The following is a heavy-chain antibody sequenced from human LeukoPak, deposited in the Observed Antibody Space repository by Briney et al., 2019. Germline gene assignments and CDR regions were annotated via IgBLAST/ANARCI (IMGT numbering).Heavy chain of an antibody. V-gene: IGHV4-39*07. J-gene: IGHJ4*02. Sequence: SETLSLTCTVSGGSISSSSYYWGWIRQPPGKGLEWIGSIDYSGSTYYNPSLKSRVTISVDTSKNQFSLKLSSVTAADTAVYYCARTRGIAAAGSPPGYFDYWGQGTLVTVSS. CDR2: IDYSGST. D-gene: IGHD6-13*01. CDR3: ARTRGIAAAGSPPGYFDY. CDR1: GGSISSSSYY.